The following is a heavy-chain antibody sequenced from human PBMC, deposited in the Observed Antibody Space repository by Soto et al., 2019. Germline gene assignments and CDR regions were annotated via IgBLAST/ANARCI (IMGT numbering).Heavy chain of an antibody. J-gene: IGHJ6*02. CDR3: AKTRRGYDMFFYGLDV. D-gene: IGHD5-12*01. CDR1: GFRFSDYG. V-gene: IGHV3-30*18. CDR2: ISNDGSKK. Sequence: QVHLVESGGGVVQPGRSLRLACAVSGFRFSDYGMHWVRQAPGKGLEWVAVISNDGSKKYYGDSVQGRFNISRDDSKSTVYVQMDSLKPEDTAVYYCAKTRRGYDMFFYGLDVWGQGTTVTVSS.